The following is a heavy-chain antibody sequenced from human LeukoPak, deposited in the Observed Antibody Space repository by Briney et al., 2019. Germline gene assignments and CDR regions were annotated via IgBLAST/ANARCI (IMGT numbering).Heavy chain of an antibody. Sequence: GGSLRLSCAASGFTFSDYYMSWIRQAPGKGLEWVSYISSSSSTIYYADSVKGRFTISRDNSKNTLYLQMNSLRAEDTAVYYCAKGVRYGGLFYFDYWGQGTLVTVSS. J-gene: IGHJ4*02. CDR2: ISSSSSTI. CDR3: AKGVRYGGLFYFDY. V-gene: IGHV3-11*04. D-gene: IGHD3-9*01. CDR1: GFTFSDYY.